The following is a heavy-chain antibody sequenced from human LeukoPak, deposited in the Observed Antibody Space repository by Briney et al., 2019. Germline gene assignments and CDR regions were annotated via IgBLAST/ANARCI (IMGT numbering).Heavy chain of an antibody. CDR2: IFYSGNT. CDR1: GGSISTYY. CDR3: ARGYSGSSVLGYYYYYMDV. D-gene: IGHD6-6*01. J-gene: IGHJ6*03. Sequence: SETLSLTCTVSGGSISTYYWSWIRQSPGKGLEWIGYIFYSGNTDYNPSLQSRVTISLDTSKNQFSLKLSSVTAADTALYYCARGYSGSSVLGYYYYYMDVWGKGTTVTVSS. V-gene: IGHV4-59*01.